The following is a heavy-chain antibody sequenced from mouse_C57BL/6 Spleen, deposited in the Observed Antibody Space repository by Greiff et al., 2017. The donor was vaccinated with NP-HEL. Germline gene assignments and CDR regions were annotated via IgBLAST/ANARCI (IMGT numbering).Heavy chain of an antibody. CDR2: ISDGGSYT. Sequence: EVKVEESGGGLVKPGGSLKLSCAASGFTFSSYAMSWVRQTPEKRLEWVATISDGGSYTYYPDNVKGRFTISRDNAKNNLYLQMSHLKSEDTAMYYCARDNRDSSGLAWFAYWGQGTLVTVSA. D-gene: IGHD3-2*02. J-gene: IGHJ3*01. CDR3: ARDNRDSSGLAWFAY. CDR1: GFTFSSYA. V-gene: IGHV5-4*01.